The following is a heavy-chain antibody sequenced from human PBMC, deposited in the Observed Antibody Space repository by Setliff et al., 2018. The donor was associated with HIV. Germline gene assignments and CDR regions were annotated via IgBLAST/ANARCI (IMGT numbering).Heavy chain of an antibody. Sequence: ASVKVSCKTSGYTFNDFVIHWVRQAPGQRPEYMGWFYPGTGGTGYSPRFQGRLTFSRDTSATTAYMELSSLRSEDTGVYYCAIGSSNWPHRPNNYYFDYWGQGTPVTVSS. CDR1: GYTFNDFV. J-gene: IGHJ4*02. V-gene: IGHV1-3*01. CDR2: FYPGTGGT. D-gene: IGHD6-13*01. CDR3: AIGSSNWPHRPNNYYFDY.